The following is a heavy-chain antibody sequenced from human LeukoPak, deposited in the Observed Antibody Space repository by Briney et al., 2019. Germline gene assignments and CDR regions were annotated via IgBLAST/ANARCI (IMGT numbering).Heavy chain of an antibody. CDR1: GFTFSSYE. CDR2: ISSSGSTI. Sequence: PGGSLRLSCAASGFTFSSYEMNWVRQAPGKGLEWVSYISSSGSTIYYADSVKGRFTISRDNAKNSLYLQMNSLRAEDTAVYYCARDLSSGYYLDYWGQGTLVTVSS. D-gene: IGHD3-22*01. CDR3: ARDLSSGYYLDY. J-gene: IGHJ4*02. V-gene: IGHV3-48*03.